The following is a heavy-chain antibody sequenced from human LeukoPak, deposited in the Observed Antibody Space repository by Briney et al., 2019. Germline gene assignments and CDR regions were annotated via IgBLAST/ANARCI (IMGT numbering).Heavy chain of an antibody. J-gene: IGHJ3*02. CDR2: ISGSGDST. Sequence: GGSLRLSCAASGFTFDDYGMSWVRQAPGKGLDWVSAISGSGDSTYYADSVKGRFTISRDNSKNTLYLQMNSLRAEDTAVYYCAKGPKRYNILTGYFVIETAFDIWGQGTMVTVSS. CDR1: GFTFDDYG. CDR3: AKGPKRYNILTGYFVIETAFDI. D-gene: IGHD3-9*01. V-gene: IGHV3-23*01.